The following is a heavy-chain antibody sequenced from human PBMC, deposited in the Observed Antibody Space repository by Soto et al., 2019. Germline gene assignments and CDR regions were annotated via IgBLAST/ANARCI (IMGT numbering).Heavy chain of an antibody. J-gene: IGHJ4*02. CDR3: ASSRGYSYGY. CDR1: GCSISSYY. D-gene: IGHD5-18*01. Sequence: PSETLSLTCTVSGCSISSYYWSWIRQPPGKGLEWIGYIYCSGSTNYNPSLKSRVTISVDTSKTQFSLKLSSVTAADTAVYYCASSRGYSYGYWGQGTLVTVSS. V-gene: IGHV4-59*01. CDR2: IYCSGST.